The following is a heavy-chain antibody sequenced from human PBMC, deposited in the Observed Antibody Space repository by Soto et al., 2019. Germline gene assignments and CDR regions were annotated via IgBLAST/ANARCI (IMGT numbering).Heavy chain of an antibody. CDR1: GFTFSSYG. Sequence: GGSLRLSCAASGFTFSSYGMHWVRQAPGKGLEWVAVISYDGSNKYYADSVKGRFTISRDNSKNTLYLQMNSLRAEDTAVYYCARAPPFYSSSPHWFDPWGQGTLVTVSS. CDR3: ARAPPFYSSSPHWFDP. CDR2: ISYDGSNK. V-gene: IGHV3-30*03. J-gene: IGHJ5*02. D-gene: IGHD6-6*01.